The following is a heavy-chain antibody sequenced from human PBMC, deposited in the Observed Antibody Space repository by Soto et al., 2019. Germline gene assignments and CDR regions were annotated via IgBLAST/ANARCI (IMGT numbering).Heavy chain of an antibody. V-gene: IGHV4-59*08. CDR2: IYYSGST. J-gene: IGHJ4*02. CDR3: ARLINSSGDFDY. Sequence: SETLSLTCTVSGGSISSYYWSWIRQPPGKGLEWIGYIYYSGSTNYNPSLKSRVTISVDTSKNQFSLKLSSVTAADTAVYYCARLINSSGDFDYWGQGTLVTVS. CDR1: GGSISSYY. D-gene: IGHD6-19*01.